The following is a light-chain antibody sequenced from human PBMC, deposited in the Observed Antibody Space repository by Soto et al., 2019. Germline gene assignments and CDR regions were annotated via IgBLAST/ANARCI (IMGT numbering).Light chain of an antibody. CDR2: DAP. V-gene: IGKV3D-11*01. Sequence: VFTQSPTTLSLSPGERATLSCRSSQGATRYLAWDKQKPGQAPRLLSYDAPNRAPSIPARFSGSGPGTGFTLTISRLQSEDFAVYYCLHRSNWPTFGQGTKVDIK. J-gene: IGKJ1*01. CDR3: LHRSNWPT. CDR1: QGATRY.